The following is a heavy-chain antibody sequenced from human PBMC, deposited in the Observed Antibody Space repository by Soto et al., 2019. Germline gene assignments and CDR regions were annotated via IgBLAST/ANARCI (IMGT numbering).Heavy chain of an antibody. V-gene: IGHV1-2*04. CDR2: INPNSGGT. Sequence: QVQLVQSGAEVKKPGASVKVSCKASGYTFTGYYMHWVRQAPGQGLEWMGWINPNSGGTTYAQTFPGLVTMTEDTSISTAYMELRRLRADDTAVYYCARGPWIQLWSIQATSGAFDIWGQGTMVPVSS. CDR3: ARGPWIQLWSIQATSGAFDI. D-gene: IGHD5-18*01. CDR1: GYTFTGYY. J-gene: IGHJ3*02.